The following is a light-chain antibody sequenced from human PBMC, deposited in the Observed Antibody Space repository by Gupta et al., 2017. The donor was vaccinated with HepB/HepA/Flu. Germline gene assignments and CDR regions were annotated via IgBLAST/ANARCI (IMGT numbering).Light chain of an antibody. V-gene: IGKV3-20*01. J-gene: IGKJ5*01. Sequence: EIVLTQSPGTLSLSPGERATLSCRASQSVSSSYLDWYQQKPGQAPRLLIYGGASGSGTDFTLTISRLEPEDFAVYYWQQDRSLSTFGQGTRVEIK. CDR3: QQDRSLST. CDR2: G. CDR1: QSVSSSY.